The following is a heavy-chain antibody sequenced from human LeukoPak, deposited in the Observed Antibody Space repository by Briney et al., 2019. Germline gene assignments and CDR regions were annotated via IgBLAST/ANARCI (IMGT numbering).Heavy chain of an antibody. V-gene: IGHV4-34*01. D-gene: IGHD6-13*01. CDR3: ARGRSSSWYWYYYYMDG. Sequence: SETLSLTCAVYGGSFSGYYWSWIRQPPGKGLEWVGEINHSGSTNYNPSLKSRVTISVDTSKNQFSLKLSSVTAADTAVYYCARGRSSSWYWYYYYMDGGGKGTTVTVS. J-gene: IGHJ6*03. CDR2: INHSGST. CDR1: GGSFSGYY.